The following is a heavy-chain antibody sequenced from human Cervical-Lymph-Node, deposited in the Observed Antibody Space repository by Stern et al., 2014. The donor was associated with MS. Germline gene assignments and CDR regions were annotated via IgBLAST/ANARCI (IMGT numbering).Heavy chain of an antibody. D-gene: IGHD1-26*01. CDR1: PHPSTSYG. J-gene: IGHJ6*02. CDR2: ISAYNGNT. Sequence: QVQLVQSGAEVKKPGASVPPPPPPPPHPSTSYGISWVRQAPGQGLEWMGWISAYNGNTNYAQKLQGRVTMTTDTSTSTAYMELRSLRSDDTAVYYCARDRGRVGATRVYYYYGMDVWGQGTTVTVSS. CDR3: ARDRGRVGATRVYYYYGMDV. V-gene: IGHV1-18*04.